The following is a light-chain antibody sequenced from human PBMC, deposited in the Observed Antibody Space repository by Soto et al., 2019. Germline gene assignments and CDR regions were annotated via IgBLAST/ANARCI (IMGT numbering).Light chain of an antibody. V-gene: IGKV3-20*01. J-gene: IGKJ5*01. CDR3: QQYGTSLMT. Sequence: EIGLTQSPGTLSLSPGERATLSCRASQSVSSSYLAWYQQKPGQAPRLLIYGASSRATGIPDRFSGSGSGTDFTLTISRLEPEDFAVYYCQQYGTSLMTFGQGTRLEI. CDR1: QSVSSSY. CDR2: GAS.